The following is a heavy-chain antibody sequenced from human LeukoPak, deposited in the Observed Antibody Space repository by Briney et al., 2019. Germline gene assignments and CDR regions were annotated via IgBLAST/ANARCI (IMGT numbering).Heavy chain of an antibody. Sequence: GGSLRLSCAASGFTFSSYAMSWVRQAPGKGLEWVSAISGSGGSTYYADSVKGRFTISRDNSKNTLYLQMNSLRAEDTAVYYCAKVRNSRLFGSSGMFDYWGQGTLVTVSS. CDR1: GFTFSSYA. CDR2: ISGSGGST. V-gene: IGHV3-23*01. J-gene: IGHJ4*02. CDR3: AKVRNSRLFGSSGMFDY. D-gene: IGHD3-22*01.